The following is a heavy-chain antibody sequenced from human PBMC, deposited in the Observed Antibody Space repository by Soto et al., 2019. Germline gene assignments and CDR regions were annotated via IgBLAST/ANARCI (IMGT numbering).Heavy chain of an antibody. Sequence: GESLKISCKGSGYSFTSYWIGWVRQMPGKGLEWMGIIYPGDSDTRYSPSFQGQVTISADKSISTAYLQWSSLKASDTAMYYCARHEEVRFLEWPSPAVWGKGTTVTVSS. D-gene: IGHD3-3*01. CDR3: ARHEEVRFLEWPSPAV. CDR2: IYPGDSDT. J-gene: IGHJ6*04. V-gene: IGHV5-51*01. CDR1: GYSFTSYW.